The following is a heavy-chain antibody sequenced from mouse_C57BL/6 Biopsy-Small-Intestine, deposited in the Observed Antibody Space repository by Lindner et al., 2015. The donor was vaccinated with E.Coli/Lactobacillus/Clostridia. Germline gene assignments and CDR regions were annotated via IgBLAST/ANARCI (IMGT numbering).Heavy chain of an antibody. CDR2: IIPLLGTA. CDR3: ATVLGGPEKRLGLPLAF. J-gene: IGHJ4*01. CDR1: GGTFSIDP. Sequence: SVKVSCKASGGTFSIDPITWVRQAPGQGLEWMGGIIPLLGTANYAPKFRGRVTFTADERSSTAYLDLRNLRSEDTAVYYCATVLGGPEKRLGLPLAFWGQGSLVTVSS. D-gene: IGHD3-3*01. V-gene: IGHV1-74*01.